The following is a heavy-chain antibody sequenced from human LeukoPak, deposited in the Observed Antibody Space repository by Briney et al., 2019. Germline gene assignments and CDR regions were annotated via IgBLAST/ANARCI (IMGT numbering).Heavy chain of an antibody. CDR3: ARLEQYYYYYMDV. CDR2: IYYSGST. Sequence: PSETLSLTCTVSGGSISSYYWSWIRQPPGKGLEWIGYIYYSGSTNYNPSLKSRVTISVDTSKNQLSLKLSSVTAADTAVYYCARLEQYYYYYMDVWGKGTTVTVSS. CDR1: GGSISSYY. V-gene: IGHV4-59*01. D-gene: IGHD5-24*01. J-gene: IGHJ6*03.